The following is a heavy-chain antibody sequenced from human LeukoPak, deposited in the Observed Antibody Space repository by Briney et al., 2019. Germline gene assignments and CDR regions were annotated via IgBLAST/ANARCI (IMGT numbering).Heavy chain of an antibody. V-gene: IGHV1-18*04. CDR2: INPNSGGT. D-gene: IGHD4-11*01. Sequence: DSQNVSCKGSSDTLIRYSIHWLQNAPGQVLQCLGLINPNSGGTNYAQKLQGRVTMTTDTSTSTVYIELRSLRSDDTAVYYCARGDKDYSTNFDYWGQGTLVTVSS. J-gene: IGHJ4*02. CDR1: SDTLIRYS. CDR3: ARGDKDYSTNFDY.